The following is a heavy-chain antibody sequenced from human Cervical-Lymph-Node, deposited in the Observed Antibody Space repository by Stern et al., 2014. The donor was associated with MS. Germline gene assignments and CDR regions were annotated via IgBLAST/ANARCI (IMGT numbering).Heavy chain of an antibody. V-gene: IGHV3-11*01. J-gene: IGHJ5*01. D-gene: IGHD3-10*01. CDR3: ARALGSYDDS. CDR1: GFSFPDYF. CDR2: ISSSGYRI. Sequence: QVQLEESGGGLVKPGGSLRLSCAASGFSFPDYFMTWIRQAPGQGLEWLSFISSSGYRIHYADSVRGRFTISRDNARNSLYLQMNSLRAEDTAMYYCARALGSYDDSWGQGTLVTVSS.